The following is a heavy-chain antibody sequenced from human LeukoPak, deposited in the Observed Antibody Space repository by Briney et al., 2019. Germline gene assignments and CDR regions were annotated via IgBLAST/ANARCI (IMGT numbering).Heavy chain of an antibody. V-gene: IGHV1-69*05. CDR2: IIPIFGTA. CDR3: ARVLDSSGYYFFDY. Sequence: SVKVSCKASGGTFSSYAISWVRQAPGQGLEWMGRIIPIFGTANYAQKFQGRVTITTDESTSTAYMELSSPRSEDTAVYYCARVLDSSGYYFFDYWGQGTLVTVSS. J-gene: IGHJ4*02. CDR1: GGTFSSYA. D-gene: IGHD3-22*01.